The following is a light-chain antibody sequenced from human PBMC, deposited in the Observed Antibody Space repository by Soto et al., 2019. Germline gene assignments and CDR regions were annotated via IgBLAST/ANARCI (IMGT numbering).Light chain of an antibody. CDR3: SSYTSSSTVV. CDR2: DVS. Sequence: QSALTQSASESGSPGQSITISCTGTSSDVGGYNYVSWYQQHPGKAPKLMIYDVSNRPSGVSNRFSGSKSVNTASLTISGLQAEDEADYYCSSYTSSSTVVFGGGTQLTVL. CDR1: SSDVGGYNY. J-gene: IGLJ2*01. V-gene: IGLV2-14*01.